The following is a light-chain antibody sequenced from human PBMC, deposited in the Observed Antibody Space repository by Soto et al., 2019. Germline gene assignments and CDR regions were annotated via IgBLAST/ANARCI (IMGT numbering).Light chain of an antibody. V-gene: IGKV3-11*01. J-gene: IGKJ4*01. Sequence: EIVLTQSPATLSLSPGERATLSCRASQSVSSYLAWYQQKPGQAPRLLIYDASNRATGIPARFSDGASGTDFPLTISSLEPEDFAVYYCQQRSNWPPTFGGGTKVEIK. CDR3: QQRSNWPPT. CDR2: DAS. CDR1: QSVSSY.